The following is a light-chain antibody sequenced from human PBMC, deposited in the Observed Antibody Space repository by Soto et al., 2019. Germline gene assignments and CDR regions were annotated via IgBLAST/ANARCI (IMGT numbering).Light chain of an antibody. CDR1: SSDVGAYDY. V-gene: IGLV2-8*01. CDR2: QVT. Sequence: QSVLTQPPSASGSPGQSVTISCTGTSSDVGAYDYVSWFQQHPGKAPKLIIYQVTKRPSGVPDRFSGSKSGNTASLTVSGLRAEDEADYFCSSYVVSYNWVFGGGTKLTVL. CDR3: SSYVVSYNWV. J-gene: IGLJ3*02.